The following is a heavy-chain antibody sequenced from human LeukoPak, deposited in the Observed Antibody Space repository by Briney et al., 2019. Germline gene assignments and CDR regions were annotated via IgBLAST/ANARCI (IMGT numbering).Heavy chain of an antibody. CDR3: AQTGGKDLGSSGWLNY. V-gene: IGHV2-5*02. D-gene: IGHD6-19*01. CDR1: GFSLSTSGVG. J-gene: IGHJ4*02. Sequence: SGPTLVNPTQTPTLTCTFSGFSLSTSGVGVGWIRQPPGNALEWLALIYWDDDKRYSPSLKSRLTITKDTSKNQVVLTMTNMDPVDTATYYCAQTGGKDLGSSGWLNYWGQGTLVTVSS. CDR2: IYWDDDK.